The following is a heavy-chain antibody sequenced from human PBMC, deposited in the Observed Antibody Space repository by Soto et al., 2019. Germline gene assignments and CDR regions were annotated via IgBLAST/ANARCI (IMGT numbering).Heavy chain of an antibody. V-gene: IGHV5-10-1*01. CDR3: ARQGAVAGTMVAGRKACFDP. Sequence: PGESLKISCKGAGYSFTSYWINWVRQMPGKGLEWMGTIDPSDSYTNYSPSFQGHVTISADKSIRTAYLQWSSLKASDTAMYYCARQGAVAGTMVAGRKACFDPWGQGTLVTVSS. D-gene: IGHD6-19*01. J-gene: IGHJ5*02. CDR1: GYSFTSYW. CDR2: IDPSDSYT.